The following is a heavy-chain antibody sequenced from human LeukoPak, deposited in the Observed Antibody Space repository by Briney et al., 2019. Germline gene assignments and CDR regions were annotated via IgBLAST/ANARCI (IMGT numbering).Heavy chain of an antibody. CDR3: ARGSDIVLMVYAIGAFDI. D-gene: IGHD2-8*01. CDR1: GGSISSYY. V-gene: IGHV4-59*01. CDR2: IYYSGST. J-gene: IGHJ3*02. Sequence: SETLSLTCTVSGGSISSYYWSWIRQPPGRGLEWIGYIYYSGSTNYNPSLKSRVTISVDTSKNQFSLKLSSVTAADTAVYYCARGSDIVLMVYAIGAFDIWGQGTMVTVSS.